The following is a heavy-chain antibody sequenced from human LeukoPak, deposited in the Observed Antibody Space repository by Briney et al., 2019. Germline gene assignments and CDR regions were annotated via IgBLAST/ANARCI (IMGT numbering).Heavy chain of an antibody. J-gene: IGHJ4*02. CDR2: TSGNGGST. D-gene: IGHD3-22*01. CDR3: ARAPFYYYDSSPQEGYFDY. V-gene: IGHV3-23*01. Sequence: GGSLRLSCAASGFTVSSNYMSWVRQAPGKGLEWVPATSGNGGSTYYADSVKGRFTISRDNSKNTLYLQMNSLRAEDTAVYYCARAPFYYYDSSPQEGYFDYWGQGTLVTVSS. CDR1: GFTVSSNY.